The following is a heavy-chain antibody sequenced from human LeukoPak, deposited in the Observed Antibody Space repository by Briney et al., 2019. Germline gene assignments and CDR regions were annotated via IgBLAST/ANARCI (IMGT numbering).Heavy chain of an antibody. Sequence: SETLSLTCAVYGGSFSGYYWSWIRQPPGKGLEWIGEINHSGSTNHNPSLKSRVTISVDTSKNQFSLKLSSVTAADTAVYYCAREPSARYYYGSGSYYSWFDPWGQGTLVTVSS. CDR2: INHSGST. CDR1: GGSFSGYY. D-gene: IGHD3-10*01. V-gene: IGHV4-34*01. J-gene: IGHJ5*02. CDR3: AREPSARYYYGSGSYYSWFDP.